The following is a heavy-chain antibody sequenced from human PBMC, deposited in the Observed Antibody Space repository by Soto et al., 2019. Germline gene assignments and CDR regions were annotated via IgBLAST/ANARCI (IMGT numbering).Heavy chain of an antibody. Sequence: ASVKVSCKASGGTFSSYAISWLRQAPGQGLEWLGIINPSGGSTSSAQRFQGRVTMTRDTSTSTVYMELSSLKSEDTAVYYCVRDRDTSGSGWFDPWGQGTLVTVSS. CDR1: GGTFSSYA. CDR3: VRDRDTSGSGWFDP. J-gene: IGHJ5*02. D-gene: IGHD3-22*01. V-gene: IGHV1-46*03. CDR2: INPSGGST.